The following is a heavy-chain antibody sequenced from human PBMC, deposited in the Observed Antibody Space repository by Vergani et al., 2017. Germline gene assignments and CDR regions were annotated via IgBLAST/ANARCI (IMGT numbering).Heavy chain of an antibody. Sequence: EVQLLESGGDLVQPGGSLRLSCAASGFTFNHYAMNWVRQAPGQGLEWVSGISGSGGSTYYAGSVKGRFTITRDSSKNTLYLQMNSLSAGDTAVYYCAKAKPRNSGYDYLYYYNAMDVWGKGTTVTVPS. CDR1: GFTFNHYA. V-gene: IGHV3-23*01. CDR3: AKAKPRNSGYDYLYYYNAMDV. D-gene: IGHD5-12*01. CDR2: ISGSGGST. J-gene: IGHJ6*04.